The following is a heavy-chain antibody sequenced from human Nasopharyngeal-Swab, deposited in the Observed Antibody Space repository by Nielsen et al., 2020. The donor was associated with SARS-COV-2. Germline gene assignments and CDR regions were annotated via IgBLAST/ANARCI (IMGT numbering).Heavy chain of an antibody. V-gene: IGHV3-23*01. CDR3: ARDQGEHFWGGYWGFDY. J-gene: IGHJ4*02. D-gene: IGHD3-3*02. CDR1: GFTFSSYA. CDR2: ISGSGGST. Sequence: GRPLRLSCAASGFTFSSYAMSWVRQAPGKGPEWVSAISGSGGSTYYADSVKGRFTISRDNSKNTLYLQMNSLRAEDTAVYYCARDQGEHFWGGYWGFDYWGQGTLVTVSS.